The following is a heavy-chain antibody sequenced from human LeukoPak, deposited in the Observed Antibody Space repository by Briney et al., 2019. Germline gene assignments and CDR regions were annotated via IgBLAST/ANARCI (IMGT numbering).Heavy chain of an antibody. CDR2: ISGCEGRT. CDR3: AIYGGSGTNAFDM. V-gene: IGHV3-23*01. D-gene: IGHD5-12*01. Sequence: PGGSLRLSCAASGFTFSRYAMTWVRPGPGKGLEGVSCISGCEGRTYFAHSLKGRFTLSRDNSKNTLYLQMHSLRAEDTAVYHCAIYGGSGTNAFDMWGQGTMVTVSS. J-gene: IGHJ3*02. CDR1: GFTFSRYA.